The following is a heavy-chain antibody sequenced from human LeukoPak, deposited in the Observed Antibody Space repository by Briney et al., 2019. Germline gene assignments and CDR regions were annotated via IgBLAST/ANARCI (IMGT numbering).Heavy chain of an antibody. CDR1: GFTFSNYA. CDR3: AKGFYYYDSRVLDY. D-gene: IGHD3-22*01. J-gene: IGHJ4*02. Sequence: GGSLRLSCAASGFTFSNYAMSWVRQAPGKGLEWVSAISGSSGSTYYADSVKGRFTISRDNSKNTLYLQMNSLRGEDTAVYYCAKGFYYYDSRVLDYWGQGTLVTVSS. V-gene: IGHV3-23*01. CDR2: ISGSSGST.